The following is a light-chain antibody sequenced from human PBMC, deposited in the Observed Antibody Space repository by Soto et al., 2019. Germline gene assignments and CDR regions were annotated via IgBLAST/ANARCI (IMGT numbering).Light chain of an antibody. CDR3: QNYNGYSWT. CDR2: DAS. Sequence: DFQMTQSPSTLSASVGDRVTITCRASQSVSTWLAWYQQKPGNAPTLLIYDASSLESGVPSRFSGSGSGTEFTLTISSLQPDDFATYYCQNYNGYSWTFGLGTKVDIK. CDR1: QSVSTW. V-gene: IGKV1-5*01. J-gene: IGKJ1*01.